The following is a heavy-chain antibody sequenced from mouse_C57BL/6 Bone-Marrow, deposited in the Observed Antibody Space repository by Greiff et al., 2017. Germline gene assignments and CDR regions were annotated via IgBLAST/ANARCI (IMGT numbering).Heavy chain of an antibody. CDR3: ARQGYYGTGALFAY. V-gene: IGHV1-80*01. CDR1: GYAFSSYW. CDR2: IYPGDGDT. Sequence: VKLQQSGAELVKPGASVKISCKASGYAFSSYWMNWVKQRPGKGLEWIGQIYPGDGDTNYNGKFKGKATLTADKSSSTAYMQLSSLTSEDSAVYFCARQGYYGTGALFAYWGQGTLVTVSA. D-gene: IGHD1-1*01. J-gene: IGHJ3*01.